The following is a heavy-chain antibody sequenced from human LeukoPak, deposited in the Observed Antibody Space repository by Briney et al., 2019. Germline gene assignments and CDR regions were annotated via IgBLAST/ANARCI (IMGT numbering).Heavy chain of an antibody. V-gene: IGHV4-39*01. D-gene: IGHD6-19*01. CDR1: GGSISSSSYY. CDR2: IYYSGST. J-gene: IGHJ4*02. CDR3: ARGNRVGVKKGSGWVDY. Sequence: PSETLSLTCTVSGGSISSSSYYWGWIRQPPVKGLEWIGSIYYSGSTYYNPSLKSRVTISVDTSKNQFSLKLSSVTAADTAVYYCARGNRVGVKKGSGWVDYWGQGTLVTVSS.